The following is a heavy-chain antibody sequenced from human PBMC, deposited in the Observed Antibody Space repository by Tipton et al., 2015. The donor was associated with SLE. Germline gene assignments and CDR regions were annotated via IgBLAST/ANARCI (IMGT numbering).Heavy chain of an antibody. CDR1: GFTFSSYA. V-gene: IGHV3-53*04. Sequence: SLRLSCAASGFTFSSYAMSWVRQAPGKGLEWVSVIYSGGSTYYADSVKGRFTISRHNSKNTLYLQMNSLRAEDTAVYYCARGVEYSSSSDWYYFAYWGRGTLVTVSS. D-gene: IGHD6-6*01. CDR2: IYSGGST. CDR3: ARGVEYSSSSDWYYFAY. J-gene: IGHJ4*02.